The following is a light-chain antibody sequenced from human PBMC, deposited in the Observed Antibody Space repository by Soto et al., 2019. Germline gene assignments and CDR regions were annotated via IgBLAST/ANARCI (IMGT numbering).Light chain of an antibody. Sequence: DIQMTQSPSSLSASVGDRVTITCRASQGISNYLAWYQQKPGKVPKLLIYAASTLQSGVPSRFSGSGSGTDFTLTISSLQPEDGATYYCQKYNSAPRTFGQGNKGEIK. CDR3: QKYNSAPRT. CDR2: AAS. CDR1: QGISNY. V-gene: IGKV1-27*01. J-gene: IGKJ1*01.